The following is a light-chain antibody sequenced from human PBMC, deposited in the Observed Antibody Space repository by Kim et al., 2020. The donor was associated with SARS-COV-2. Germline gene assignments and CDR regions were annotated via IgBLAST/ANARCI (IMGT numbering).Light chain of an antibody. CDR3: QQYESLPPT. V-gene: IGKV1-33*01. CDR2: DAS. Sequence: DIQMTQSPSSVSASVGDRVTITCQATQDVKFYLNWYQQKPGRAPKLLIYDASNLQTGVPSRFSGSGSGTDFTFTISSLQPGDVATYYCQQYESLPPTFGQGTKLEI. J-gene: IGKJ2*01. CDR1: QDVKFY.